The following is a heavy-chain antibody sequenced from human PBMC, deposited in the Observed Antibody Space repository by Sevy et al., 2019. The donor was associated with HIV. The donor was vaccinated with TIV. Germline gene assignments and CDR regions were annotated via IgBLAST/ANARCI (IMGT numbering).Heavy chain of an antibody. CDR1: GGSISNYY. D-gene: IGHD3-22*01. CDR3: ARRGSTYYYDSIALDY. CDR2: IHYSGTT. Sequence: ETLLTCTVSGGSISNYYWSWIRQPPGQGLEWIGYIHYSGTTSYNPSLKSRVTMSVDTSKNQFSLKLSSVTSADTAVYFCARRGSTYYYDSIALDYWGQGTLVTVSS. V-gene: IGHV4-59*01. J-gene: IGHJ4*02.